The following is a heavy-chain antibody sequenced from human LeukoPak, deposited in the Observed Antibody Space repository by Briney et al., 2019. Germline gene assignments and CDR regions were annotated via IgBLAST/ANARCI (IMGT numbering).Heavy chain of an antibody. CDR2: ITGNGGST. CDR3: ARDSGSYLQPTDY. V-gene: IGHV3-23*01. CDR1: GFTFRTYA. J-gene: IGHJ4*02. Sequence: GGSLRLSCAASGFTFRTYAMTWVRQAPGKGLEWVSSITGNGGSTYYANSVKGRFTISRDNSKNTLYLQMDSLRAEDTAVYHCARDSGSYLQPTDYWGQGTLVTVSS. D-gene: IGHD1-26*01.